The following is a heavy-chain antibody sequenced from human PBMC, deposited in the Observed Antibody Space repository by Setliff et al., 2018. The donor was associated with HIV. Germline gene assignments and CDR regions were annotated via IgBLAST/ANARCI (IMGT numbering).Heavy chain of an antibody. CDR2: INQERTT. CDR1: GGSFSHYY. D-gene: IGHD7-27*01. J-gene: IGHJ5*02. CDR3: ARVRLSFANVRCFDL. V-gene: IGHV4-34*01. Sequence: SETLSLTCAVYGGSFSHYYLTWIRQSPGKGLEWIAEINQERTTFYNPSLKSRVIMSLDTSRSEVSLRLNSVTAADTATYFCARVRLSFANVRCFDLWGQGTLVTVSS.